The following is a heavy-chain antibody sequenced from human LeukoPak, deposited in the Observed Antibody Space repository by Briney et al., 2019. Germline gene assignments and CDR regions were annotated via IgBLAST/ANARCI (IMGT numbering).Heavy chain of an antibody. J-gene: IGHJ4*02. D-gene: IGHD3-16*01. Sequence: GGSLRLSWAASGFNFSNYSMNWVRQAPGKGLEWVSYISSSGRTIHHADSVKGRFTISRDNAKNSLYLQMNSLRDEDTAVYYCARFRYVLWDFDYWGQGALVTVSS. CDR1: GFNFSNYS. V-gene: IGHV3-48*02. CDR2: ISSSGRTI. CDR3: ARFRYVLWDFDY.